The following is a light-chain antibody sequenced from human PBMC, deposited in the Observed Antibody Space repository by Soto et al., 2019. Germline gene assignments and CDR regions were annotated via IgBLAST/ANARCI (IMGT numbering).Light chain of an antibody. Sequence: QSALTQPPSVSGSPGQSVTISCTGTSTDFVSYNRVSWYQQPPGTAPKLIIYEASNRPSGVPDRFSWSKSGNTASLTISGLQAADEADYYCSLYTSENTYVFGTGTKLTVL. J-gene: IGLJ1*01. CDR2: EAS. CDR3: SLYTSENTYV. V-gene: IGLV2-18*01. CDR1: STDFVSYNR.